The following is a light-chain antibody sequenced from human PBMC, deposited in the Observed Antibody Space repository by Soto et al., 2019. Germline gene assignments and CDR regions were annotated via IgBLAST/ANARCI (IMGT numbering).Light chain of an antibody. Sequence: IQMIQSPFSLFASVGDRVTLTCQASQSVRDYLNWYQQRPGKAANLLIYAASTLHSGVPSRFSGSGSGTFFTLTINGLQPEDFATYYCQQSYIMPRIFGQGTKVEI. V-gene: IGKV1-39*01. CDR1: QSVRDY. CDR3: QQSYIMPRI. CDR2: AAS. J-gene: IGKJ1*01.